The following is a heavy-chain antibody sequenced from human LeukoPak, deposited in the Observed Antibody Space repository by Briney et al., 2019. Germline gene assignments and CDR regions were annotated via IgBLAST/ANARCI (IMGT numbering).Heavy chain of an antibody. CDR1: GFTFSSYG. J-gene: IGHJ4*02. CDR2: IRYDGSNK. CDR3: ARERYGDYGGFDN. Sequence: GGSLRLSCAASGFTFSSYGMHWVRQAPGKGLEWVAFIRYDGSNKYYADSVKGRFTISRDNSKNTLYLQMNSLRAEDTAVYYCARERYGDYGGFDNWGQGTLVTVSS. D-gene: IGHD4-17*01. V-gene: IGHV3-30*02.